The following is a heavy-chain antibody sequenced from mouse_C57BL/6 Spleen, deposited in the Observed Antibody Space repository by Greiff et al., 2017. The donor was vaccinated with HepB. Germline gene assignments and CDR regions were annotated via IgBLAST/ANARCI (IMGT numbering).Heavy chain of an antibody. CDR3: TGGGVLTGIDY. CDR1: GFTFSNYW. CDR2: IRLKSDNYAT. V-gene: IGHV6-3*01. J-gene: IGHJ2*01. Sequence: EVMLVESGGGLVQPGGSMKLSCVASGFTFSNYWMNWVRQSPEKGLEWVAQIRLKSDNYATHYAESVKGRFTISRDDSKSSVYLQMNNLRAEDTGIYYCTGGGVLTGIDYWGQGTTLTVSS. D-gene: IGHD4-1*01.